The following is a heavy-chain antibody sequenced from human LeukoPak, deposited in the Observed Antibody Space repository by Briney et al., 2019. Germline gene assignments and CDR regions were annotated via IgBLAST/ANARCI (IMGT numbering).Heavy chain of an antibody. D-gene: IGHD3-22*01. CDR2: GHHTGSS. Sequence: KSSETLSLTCTVSGTSIRNYYWSWVRQSPGQGLEWLAYGHHTGSSNFSPPFRSRVTTSVDASRSQFSLRLTSMTAADTAVYYCAREKEGTDHDSTAAFHYWGQGILVIVSS. J-gene: IGHJ4*02. CDR3: AREKEGTDHDSTAAFHY. CDR1: GTSIRNYY. V-gene: IGHV4-59*01.